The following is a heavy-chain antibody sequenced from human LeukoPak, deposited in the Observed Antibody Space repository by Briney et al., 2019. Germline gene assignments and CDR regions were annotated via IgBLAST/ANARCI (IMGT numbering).Heavy chain of an antibody. V-gene: IGHV4-59*01. D-gene: IGHD6-13*01. Sequence: PSETLSLTCTVSGGSISSYYWSWIRQPPGKELEWIGYIYYRGSTNYNPSLKSRVTISVDTSKNQFSLKLSSVTAADTAVYYCARVGSSWRYFDYWGQGTLVTVSS. CDR1: GGSISSYY. CDR2: IYYRGST. J-gene: IGHJ4*02. CDR3: ARVGSSWRYFDY.